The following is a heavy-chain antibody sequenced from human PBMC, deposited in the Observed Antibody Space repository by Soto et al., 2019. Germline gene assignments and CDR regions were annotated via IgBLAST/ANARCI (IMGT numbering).Heavy chain of an antibody. D-gene: IGHD3-22*01. V-gene: IGHV4-59*01. CDR2: IYYSGST. Sequence: KTSETLSLTCTVSGGSISSYYWSWIRQPPGKGLEWIGYIYYSGSTNYNPSLKSRVTISVDTSKNQFSLKLSSVTAADTAVYYCAKYYYDSSGYYYDYWGQGTLVTVSS. CDR1: GGSISSYY. J-gene: IGHJ4*02. CDR3: AKYYYDSSGYYYDY.